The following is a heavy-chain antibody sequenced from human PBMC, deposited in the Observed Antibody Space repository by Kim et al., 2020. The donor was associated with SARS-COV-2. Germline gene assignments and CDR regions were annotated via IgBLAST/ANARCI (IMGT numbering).Heavy chain of an antibody. D-gene: IGHD1-1*01. CDR3: ARDWGGTSPFDP. J-gene: IGHJ5*02. V-gene: IGHV1-3*01. Sequence: KYSRKFQVRVTITRNTSAGTADMELGSLRSEDTAVYYCARDWGGTSPFDPWGQGTLVTVSS.